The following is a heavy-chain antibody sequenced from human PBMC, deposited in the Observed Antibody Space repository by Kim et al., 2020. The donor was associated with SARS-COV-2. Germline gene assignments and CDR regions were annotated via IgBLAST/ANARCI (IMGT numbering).Heavy chain of an antibody. V-gene: IGHV4-59*01. CDR3: ARVGREDAFDI. CDR1: GGSISSYY. Sequence: SETLSLTCTVSGGSISSYYWSWIRQPPGKGLEWIGYIYYSGSTNYNPSLKSRVTISVDTSKNQFSLKLSSVTAADTAVYYCARVGREDAFDIWGQGTMVTVSS. D-gene: IGHD3-10*01. J-gene: IGHJ3*02. CDR2: IYYSGST.